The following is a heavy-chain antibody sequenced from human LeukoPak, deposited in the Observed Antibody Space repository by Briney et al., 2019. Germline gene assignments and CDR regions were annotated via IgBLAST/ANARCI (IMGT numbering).Heavy chain of an antibody. CDR1: GFTFSDYY. V-gene: IGHV3-11*01. Sequence: GGSLRLSCAASGFTFSDYYMSWIRQAPGKGLEWVSYISSSGSTIYYADSVKGRFTISRDNAKNSLYLQMNSLRAEDTAVYYCARFTRGRTYYDILTGYRYFDYWGQGTLVTVSS. J-gene: IGHJ4*02. CDR3: ARFTRGRTYYDILTGYRYFDY. CDR2: ISSSGSTI. D-gene: IGHD3-9*01.